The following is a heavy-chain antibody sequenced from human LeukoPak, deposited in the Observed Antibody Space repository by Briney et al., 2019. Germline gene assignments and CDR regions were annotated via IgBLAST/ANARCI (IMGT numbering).Heavy chain of an antibody. J-gene: IGHJ4*02. CDR3: AKWGDYDILTGYYDSDY. V-gene: IGHV3-23*01. D-gene: IGHD3-9*01. CDR1: GFIFSNYA. Sequence: GGSLRLSCAASGFIFSNYAMSWVRQAPGKGLEWVSAIGGRDSGTYYADSVRGRFTVSRDDPKNTLYLQMSALRAEDTAVYYCAKWGDYDILTGYYDSDYWGQGTLVTVSS. CDR2: IGGRDSGT.